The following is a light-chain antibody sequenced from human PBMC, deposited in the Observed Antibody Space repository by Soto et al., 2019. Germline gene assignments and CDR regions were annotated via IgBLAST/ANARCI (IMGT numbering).Light chain of an antibody. CDR3: CSYAGSLV. CDR1: SSDVGGYNY. J-gene: IGLJ3*02. V-gene: IGLV2-11*01. Sequence: QSALTQPRSVSGSPGQSVTISCTGTSSDVGGYNYVSWYQQHPGKAPKLMIYDVSKRPSGVTDRFSGSKSGNTASLTISGLQAEDEADYYCCSYAGSLVFGGGTKVTVL. CDR2: DVS.